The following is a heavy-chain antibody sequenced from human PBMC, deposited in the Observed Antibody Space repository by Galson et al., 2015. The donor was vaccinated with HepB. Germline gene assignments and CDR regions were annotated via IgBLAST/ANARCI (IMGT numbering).Heavy chain of an antibody. CDR1: GFTFSSYS. D-gene: IGHD3-3*01. CDR2: ISSSSSYI. Sequence: SLRLSCAASGFTFSSYSMNWVRQAPGKGLEWVSSISSSSSYIYYADSVKGRFTISRDNAKNSLYLQMNSLRAEDTAVYYCAREGAIADFWSGYYSDYWGQGTLVTVSS. J-gene: IGHJ4*02. CDR3: AREGAIADFWSGYYSDY. V-gene: IGHV3-21*01.